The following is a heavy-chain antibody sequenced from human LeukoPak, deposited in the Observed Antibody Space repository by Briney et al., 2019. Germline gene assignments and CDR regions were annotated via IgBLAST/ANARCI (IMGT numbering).Heavy chain of an antibody. CDR2: IYYSGRT. V-gene: IGHV4-59*08. CDR1: GGSISSYY. Sequence: SGTLSLTCTVSGGSISSYYWSWIRQPPGKGLEWIGYIYYSGRTNYNPSLKSRVTLSVDTSKNQFSLKLSSVTAADTAVYYCALGYSYGFDIWGQGTMVTVSS. CDR3: ALGYSYGFDI. D-gene: IGHD5-18*01. J-gene: IGHJ3*02.